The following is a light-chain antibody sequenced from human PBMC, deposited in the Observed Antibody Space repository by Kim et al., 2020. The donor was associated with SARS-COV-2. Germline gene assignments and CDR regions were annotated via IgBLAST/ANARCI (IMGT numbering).Light chain of an antibody. CDR3: AAWDDSLNGWV. J-gene: IGLJ3*02. V-gene: IGLV1-44*01. CDR1: SSNIGSNT. Sequence: QSVLTQPPSASGTPGQRVTISCSGSSSNIGSNTVNWYQQLPGTAPKLLIYTHNQRPSGVPDRFSGSQSGTSASLAISGLQSDDEADYYCAAWDDSLNGWVFGGGTQLTVL. CDR2: THN.